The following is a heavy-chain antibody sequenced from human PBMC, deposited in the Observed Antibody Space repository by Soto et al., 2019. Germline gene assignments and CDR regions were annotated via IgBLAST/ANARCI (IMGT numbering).Heavy chain of an antibody. D-gene: IGHD3-22*01. CDR1: GGSISSSSYY. J-gene: IGHJ4*02. Sequence: AETLSLTCTVSGGSISSSSYYWGWIRQPPGKGLEWIGSIYYSGSTYYNPSLKSRVTISVDTSKNQFSLKLSSVTAADTAVYYCARGASYDSSGYPPPFDYWGQGTLVTVSS. CDR3: ARGASYDSSGYPPPFDY. CDR2: IYYSGST. V-gene: IGHV4-39*01.